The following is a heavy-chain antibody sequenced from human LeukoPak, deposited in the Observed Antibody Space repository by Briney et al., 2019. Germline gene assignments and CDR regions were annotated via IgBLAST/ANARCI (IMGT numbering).Heavy chain of an antibody. J-gene: IGHJ4*02. CDR2: IGHDGSFK. CDR1: GFPFSVYG. CDR3: ARDLGRGSYVDC. Sequence: PGGSLRLSCAASGFPFSVYGMHWVRQAPGKGLEWVAVIGHDGSFKESADAVKGRFTISRDNPKNTLYLHMSSLRAEDTAVYYCARDLGRGSYVDCWGQGSLVTVSS. V-gene: IGHV3-33*01. D-gene: IGHD3-16*01.